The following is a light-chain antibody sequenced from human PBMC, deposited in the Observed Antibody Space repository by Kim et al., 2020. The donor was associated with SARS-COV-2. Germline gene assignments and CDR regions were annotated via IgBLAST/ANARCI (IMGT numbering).Light chain of an antibody. CDR3: QVWDSGTDHVV. CDR2: YDT. V-gene: IGLV3-21*04. CDR1: NLGSKS. J-gene: IGLJ2*01. Sequence: APRKTARITSGGNNLGSKSGHWYQQRPGQAPVLVIHYDTDRPSGIPERFSGSNSGNTATLNISRVEVADEADYYCQVWDSGTDHVVFGGGTQLTVL.